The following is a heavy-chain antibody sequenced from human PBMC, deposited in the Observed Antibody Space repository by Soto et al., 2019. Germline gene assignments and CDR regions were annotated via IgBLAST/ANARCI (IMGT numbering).Heavy chain of an antibody. D-gene: IGHD6-13*01. CDR1: GVTFSSYA. J-gene: IGHJ4*02. Sequence: PGGSLRLSCAASGVTFSSYAMSWVRQAPGKGLEWVSAISGSGGSTYYADSVKGRFTISRDNSKNTLYLQMNSLRAEDTAVYYCAKTKPLPQGEVRYSSSWYYFDYWGQGTLVTVSS. CDR2: ISGSGGST. V-gene: IGHV3-23*01. CDR3: AKTKPLPQGEVRYSSSWYYFDY.